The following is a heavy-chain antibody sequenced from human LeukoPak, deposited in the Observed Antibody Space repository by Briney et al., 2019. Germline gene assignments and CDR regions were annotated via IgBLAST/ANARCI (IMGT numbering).Heavy chain of an antibody. CDR1: GGSISSSSYY. J-gene: IGHJ4*02. V-gene: IGHV4-39*01. CDR3: ARLTPGGLWHTPLYYFDY. Sequence: SETLSLTCTVSGGSISSSSYYWGWIRQPPGKGLEWIGNIYYSGSTYYNPSLKSRVTISLDTSKNQFSLKLSSVTAADTAVYYCARLTPGGLWHTPLYYFDYWGQGTLVTVSS. CDR2: IYYSGST. D-gene: IGHD4/OR15-4a*01.